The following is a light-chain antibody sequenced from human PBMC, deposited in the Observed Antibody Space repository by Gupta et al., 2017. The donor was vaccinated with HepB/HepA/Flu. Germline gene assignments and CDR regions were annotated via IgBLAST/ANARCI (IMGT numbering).Light chain of an antibody. CDR1: SLRNYY. Sequence: SSELTQDPAVSVALGQTIRLTSRGDSLRNYYATGYQQKPGQAPVLVIYGANKRPSGFPDRFSGSKSGTTASLTITGTQAEDEADYHCNSRDSSGSHLVCGTGTKVTVL. J-gene: IGLJ1*01. CDR2: GAN. V-gene: IGLV3-19*01. CDR3: NSRDSSGSHLV.